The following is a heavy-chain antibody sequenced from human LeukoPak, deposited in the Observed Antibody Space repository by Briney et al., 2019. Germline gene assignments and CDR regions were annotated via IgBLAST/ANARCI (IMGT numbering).Heavy chain of an antibody. D-gene: IGHD3-3*01. CDR3: ARADFGVVIIPNDY. CDR1: GFTFSSYS. V-gene: IGHV3-48*04. CDR2: ISSSSSTI. Sequence: GGSLRLSCAASGFTFSSYSMNWVRQAPGKGLEWVSYISSSSSTIYYADSVKGRFTISRDNAKNSLYLQMNSLRAEDTAVYYCARADFGVVIIPNDYWGQGTLVTVSS. J-gene: IGHJ4*02.